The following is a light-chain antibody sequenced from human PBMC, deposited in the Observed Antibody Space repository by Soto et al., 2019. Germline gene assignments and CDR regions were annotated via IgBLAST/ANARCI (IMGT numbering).Light chain of an antibody. CDR1: SSDVGGYNY. V-gene: IGLV2-11*01. CDR2: DVT. Sequence: QSALTQPRSVSGSPGQSVTISCTGTSSDVGGYNYVSWYQQHPGKVPKLMIFDVTKRPSGVPDRFSGSKSGNTASLTISGLQAEDEADYYCCSYAASDILVFGGGTKLTVL. J-gene: IGLJ2*01. CDR3: CSYAASDILV.